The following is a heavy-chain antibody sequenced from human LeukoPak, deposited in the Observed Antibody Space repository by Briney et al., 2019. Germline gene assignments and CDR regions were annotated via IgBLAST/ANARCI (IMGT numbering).Heavy chain of an antibody. D-gene: IGHD4-17*01. J-gene: IGHJ6*03. Sequence: SVKVSRKASGYTFTSYAISWVRQAPGQGLEWMGGIIPIFGTANYAQKFQGRVTITADKSTSTAYMELSSLRSEDTAVYYCARGYYGDYGYYMDVWGKGTTVTVSS. V-gene: IGHV1-69*06. CDR1: GYTFTSYA. CDR3: ARGYYGDYGYYMDV. CDR2: IIPIFGTA.